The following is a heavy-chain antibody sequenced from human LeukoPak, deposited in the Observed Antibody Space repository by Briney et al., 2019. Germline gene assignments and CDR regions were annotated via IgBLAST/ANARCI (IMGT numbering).Heavy chain of an antibody. CDR1: GDSISSGDYY. J-gene: IGHJ3*02. V-gene: IGHV4-61*02. Sequence: PSETLSLTCTVSGDSISSGDYYWSWIRQPPGKGLEWIGRISGSGSTNYNPSLKSLVTISVDTSKNQFSLKLSSVTAADTAVYFCARGPYSYDSSGAFDIWGQGTMVTVSS. CDR2: ISGSGST. CDR3: ARGPYSYDSSGAFDI. D-gene: IGHD3-22*01.